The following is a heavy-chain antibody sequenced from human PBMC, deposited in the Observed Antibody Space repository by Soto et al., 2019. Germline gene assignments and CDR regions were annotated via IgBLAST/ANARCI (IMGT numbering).Heavy chain of an antibody. V-gene: IGHV3-23*01. Sequence: PGGSLRLSCAASGFTFSRYWMHWVRQAPGKGLEWVSVIDGSGGDTSFADSVKGRFTISRDNSKNTLYLHMNSLRAEDTARYYCAKEIVAAAYVETSPFDFWGQGTQVTVSS. CDR2: IDGSGGDT. CDR3: AKEIVAAAYVETSPFDF. D-gene: IGHD2-15*01. J-gene: IGHJ4*02. CDR1: GFTFSRYW.